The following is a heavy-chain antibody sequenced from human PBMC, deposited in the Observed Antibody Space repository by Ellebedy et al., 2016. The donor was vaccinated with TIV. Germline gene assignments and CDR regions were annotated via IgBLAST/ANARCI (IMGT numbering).Heavy chain of an antibody. V-gene: IGHV3-11*01. J-gene: IGHJ4*02. Sequence: GESLKISXAASGSTISDYYMSWIRQVPGKGLEWVSFISSSGFSILYADSVRGRFTTSRDNAKNSLFLQMDRLRADDTAIYFCAKDPDGDYVPFDYWGQGTLVTVSS. CDR2: ISSSGFSI. CDR3: AKDPDGDYVPFDY. D-gene: IGHD3-10*02. CDR1: GSTISDYY.